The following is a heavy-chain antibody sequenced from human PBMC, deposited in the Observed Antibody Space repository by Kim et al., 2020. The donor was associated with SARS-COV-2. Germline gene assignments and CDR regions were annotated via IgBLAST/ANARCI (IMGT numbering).Heavy chain of an antibody. CDR3: ARDHTVQSRDGRGYYYYGMDV. J-gene: IGHJ6*02. V-gene: IGHV3-7*03. D-gene: IGHD2-8*02. CDR2: IKQDGSEK. Sequence: GGSLRLSCAASGFTFSSYWMSWVRQAPGKGLEWVANIKQDGSEKYYVDSVKGRFTISRDNAKNSLYLQMNSLRAEDTAVYYCARDHTVQSRDGRGYYYYGMDVWGQGTTVTVSS. CDR1: GFTFSSYW.